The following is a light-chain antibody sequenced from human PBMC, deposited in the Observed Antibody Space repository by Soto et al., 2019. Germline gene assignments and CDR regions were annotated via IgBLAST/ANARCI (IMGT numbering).Light chain of an antibody. Sequence: EIVLTQSPGTLSLSPGERATLSCRATQTVSSNQLAWYQQKPGQAPTLLIHGASTRAAGIPDRFSGSGFGTDFTLTIGRLEPEDFAVYYCQVYGSSPKTFGQGTKVDIK. CDR2: GAS. CDR3: QVYGSSPKT. J-gene: IGKJ1*01. V-gene: IGKV3-20*01. CDR1: QTVSSNQ.